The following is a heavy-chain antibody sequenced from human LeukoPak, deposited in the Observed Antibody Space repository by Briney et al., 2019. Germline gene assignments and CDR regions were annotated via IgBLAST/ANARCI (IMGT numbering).Heavy chain of an antibody. J-gene: IGHJ3*02. CDR2: IYYSGST. D-gene: IGHD3-22*01. CDR3: ARFSSGYSRDAFDI. CDR1: GGSISSGDYY. Sequence: SETLSLTCTVSGGSISSGDYYWSWIRQPPGKGLEWIGYIYYSGSTYYNPSLKSRVTISVDTSKNQFSLKLSSVTAADTAVYCCARFSSGYSRDAFDIWGQGTMVTVSS. V-gene: IGHV4-30-4*01.